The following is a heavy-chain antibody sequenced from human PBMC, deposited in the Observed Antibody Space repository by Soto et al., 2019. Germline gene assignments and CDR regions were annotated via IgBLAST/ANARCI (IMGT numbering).Heavy chain of an antibody. CDR2: ISYDGRNK. V-gene: IGHV3-30*03. D-gene: IGHD3-10*01. J-gene: IGHJ4*02. CDR3: TYRGAFDY. Sequence: QVQLVEPGGGVVQPVRSLRLSCAASGFTFSSYGMHWFRQAPGKGLGWVAVISYDGRNKYYADSVKGRFTISRDNSKNTLFRQMNRLRAEDTAVYYFTYRGAFDYWGQGTLLTVSS. CDR1: GFTFSSYG.